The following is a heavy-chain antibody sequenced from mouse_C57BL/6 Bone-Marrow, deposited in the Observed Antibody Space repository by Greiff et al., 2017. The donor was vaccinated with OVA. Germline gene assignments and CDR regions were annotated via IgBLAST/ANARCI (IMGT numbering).Heavy chain of an antibody. V-gene: IGHV1-52*01. CDR3: ARADYYGSSYDFDY. CDR1: GYTFTSYW. CDR2: IDPSDSDT. J-gene: IGHJ2*01. D-gene: IGHD1-1*01. Sequence: VQLQQPGAELVRPGSSVKLSCKASGYTFTSYWMHWVKQRPIQGLEWIGNIDPSDSDTHYNQKFKDKATLTVDKSSSTAYMQLSSLTSEDSAVYYCARADYYGSSYDFDYWGQGTTLTVSS.